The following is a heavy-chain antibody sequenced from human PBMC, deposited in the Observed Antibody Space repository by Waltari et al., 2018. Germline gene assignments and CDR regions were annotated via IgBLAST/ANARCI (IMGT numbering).Heavy chain of an antibody. J-gene: IGHJ6*02. CDR1: GYTFTSYD. CDR3: ARGRDCSGGSCYSNYYYGMDV. CDR2: MNPNSGNT. D-gene: IGHD2-15*01. Sequence: QVQLVQSGAEVKKPGASVKVSCKASGYTFTSYDINWVRQATGQGLEGMGWMNPNSGNTGYAQKFQGRVTMTRNTSISTAYMELSSLRSEDTAVYYCARGRDCSGGSCYSNYYYGMDVWGQGTTVTVSS. V-gene: IGHV1-8*01.